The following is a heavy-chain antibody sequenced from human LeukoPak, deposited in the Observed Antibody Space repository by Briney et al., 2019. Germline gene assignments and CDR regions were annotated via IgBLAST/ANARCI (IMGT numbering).Heavy chain of an antibody. CDR1: GGSISSGSYY. CDR3: ARGLAAAGHENWFDP. Sequence: SQTLSLTCTVSGGSISSGSYYWSWLRQPAGKGLEWIGRIYTSGSTNYNPSLKSRVTISVDTSKNQFSLKLSSVTAADTAVYYCARGLAAAGHENWFDPWGQGTLVTVSS. V-gene: IGHV4-61*02. J-gene: IGHJ5*02. CDR2: IYTSGST. D-gene: IGHD6-13*01.